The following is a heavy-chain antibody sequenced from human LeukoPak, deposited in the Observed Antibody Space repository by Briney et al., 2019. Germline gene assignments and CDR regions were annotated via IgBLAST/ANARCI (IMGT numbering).Heavy chain of an antibody. CDR3: ASTYSSGWYGSGHNWFDP. D-gene: IGHD6-19*01. V-gene: IGHV5-51*01. CDR1: GYSFTSYW. J-gene: IGHJ5*02. CDR2: IYPGDSDT. Sequence: GESLKISCKGSGYSFTSYWIGWVRQMPGKGLEWMGIIYPGDSDTRYSPSFQGQVTISADKSISTAYLQWSSLKASDTAMYYCASTYSSGWYGSGHNWFDPWGQGTLVTVSS.